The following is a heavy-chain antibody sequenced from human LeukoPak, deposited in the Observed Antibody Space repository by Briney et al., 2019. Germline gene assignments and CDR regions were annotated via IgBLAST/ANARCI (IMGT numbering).Heavy chain of an antibody. V-gene: IGHV3-23*01. D-gene: IGHD3-22*01. CDR1: GFTFSSYA. Sequence: GGSLRFSCAASGFTFSSYAMSWVRQAPGKGLEWVSAISGSGGSTYYADSVKGRFTISRDNSKNTLYLQMNSLRAEDTAVYYCASSRARYYYDSSGTPYWGQGTLVTVSS. CDR3: ASSRARYYYDSSGTPY. J-gene: IGHJ4*02. CDR2: ISGSGGST.